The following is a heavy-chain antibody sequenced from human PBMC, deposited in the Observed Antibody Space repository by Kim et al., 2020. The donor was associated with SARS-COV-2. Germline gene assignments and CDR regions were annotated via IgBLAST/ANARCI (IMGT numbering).Heavy chain of an antibody. V-gene: IGHV1-18*04. CDR2: ISAYNGNT. Sequence: ASVKVSCKASGYTFTSYGISWVRQAPGQGLEWMGWISAYNGNTNYAQKLQGRVTMTTDTSTSTAYMELRSLRSDDTAVYYCARGFDDYGGNSYYYYYGMDVWGQGTTVTVSS. D-gene: IGHD4-17*01. CDR3: ARGFDDYGGNSYYYYYGMDV. CDR1: GYTFTSYG. J-gene: IGHJ6*02.